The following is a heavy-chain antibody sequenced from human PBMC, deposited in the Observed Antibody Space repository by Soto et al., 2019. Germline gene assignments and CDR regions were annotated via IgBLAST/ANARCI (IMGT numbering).Heavy chain of an antibody. Sequence: ASVKVSCKASGYTLTSYGISWVRQAPGQGLEWMGWISAYNGNTNYAQKLRGRVTMTTDTSTSTAYMELRSLRSDDTAVYYCARNSRGRIVVVPAAIFDYWGQGTRVTVSS. J-gene: IGHJ4*02. CDR1: GYTLTSYG. D-gene: IGHD2-2*01. V-gene: IGHV1-18*04. CDR3: ARNSRGRIVVVPAAIFDY. CDR2: ISAYNGNT.